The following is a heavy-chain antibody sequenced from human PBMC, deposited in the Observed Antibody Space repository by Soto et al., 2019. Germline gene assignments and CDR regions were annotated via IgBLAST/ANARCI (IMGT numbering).Heavy chain of an antibody. CDR3: AHNAFGAHTFAY. Sequence: QITLKESGTTLVKPTQTLTLTCTFSGFSISTTGVGVGWIRQPPGKALEWLALIYWDDDRRYRPSLKSRLTITKDTAKNQVVLKMTNMGPVDSDTYYCAHNAFGAHTFAYCGQGTLVTVSS. J-gene: IGHJ4*02. V-gene: IGHV2-5*02. D-gene: IGHD3-10*01. CDR2: IYWDDDR. CDR1: GFSISTTGVG.